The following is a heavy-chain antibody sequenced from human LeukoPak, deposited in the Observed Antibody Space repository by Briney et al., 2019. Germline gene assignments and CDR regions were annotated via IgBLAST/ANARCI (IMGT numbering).Heavy chain of an antibody. CDR3: TSSEATTTPPPYGMDV. Sequence: PSETLSPTCTVSGGSISGGGYYWSWIRQHPGKGLEWIGYIYYSGGTFYNPSLKSRVTISLDTSKNQFSLKLSSVTAADTAVYYCTSSEATTTPPPYGMDVWGQGITVTVSS. V-gene: IGHV4-31*03. D-gene: IGHD5-12*01. CDR2: IYYSGGT. J-gene: IGHJ6*02. CDR1: GGSISGGGYY.